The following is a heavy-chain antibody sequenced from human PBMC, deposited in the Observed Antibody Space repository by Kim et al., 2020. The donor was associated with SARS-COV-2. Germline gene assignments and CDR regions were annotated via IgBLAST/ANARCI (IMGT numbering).Heavy chain of an antibody. V-gene: IGHV4-59*13. Sequence: SETLSLTCTVSGGSISSYYWSWIRQPPGKGLEWIGYIYYSGSTNYNPSLKSRVTISVDTSKNQFSLKLSSVTAADTAVYYCARLAAADDAFDIWGQGTMVTVSS. J-gene: IGHJ3*02. CDR2: IYYSGST. CDR3: ARLAAADDAFDI. CDR1: GGSISSYY. D-gene: IGHD6-13*01.